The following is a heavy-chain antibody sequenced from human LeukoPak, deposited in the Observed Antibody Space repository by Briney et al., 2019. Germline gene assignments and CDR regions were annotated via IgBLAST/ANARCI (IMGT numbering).Heavy chain of an antibody. CDR1: GGTFSSYA. D-gene: IGHD4-17*01. CDR3: ASYSRVAATVTSSYYYYYGMDV. V-gene: IGHV1-69*01. CDR2: IIPIFGTA. Sequence: SVKVSCKASGGTFSSYAISWVRQAPGQGLEWMGGIIPIFGTANYAQKFQGRVTITADGSTSTAYMELSSLRSEDTAVYYCASYSRVAATVTSSYYYYYGMDVWGQGTTVTVSS. J-gene: IGHJ6*02.